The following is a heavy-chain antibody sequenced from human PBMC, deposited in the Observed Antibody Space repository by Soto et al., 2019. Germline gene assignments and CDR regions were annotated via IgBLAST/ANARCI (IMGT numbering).Heavy chain of an antibody. CDR3: VKDRWVDY. D-gene: IGHD6-13*01. Sequence: SLLLSFSSSFFPFLPITMHWVRQAPGKGLEYVSIILPNGLATYYADSVKARFIISRDNSKNTLYLQMSSLRSDDTAIYYCVKDRWVDYWGQGILVTVSS. V-gene: IGHV3-64D*08. CDR2: ILPNGLAT. CDR1: FFPFLPIT. J-gene: IGHJ4*02.